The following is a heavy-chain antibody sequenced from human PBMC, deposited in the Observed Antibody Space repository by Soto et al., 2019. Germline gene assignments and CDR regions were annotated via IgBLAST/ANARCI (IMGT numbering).Heavy chain of an antibody. CDR1: GFTFSNYW. J-gene: IGHJ4*02. Sequence: PGGSLILSCVSSGFTFSNYWMTLVRQAPGKGLEWVANIIKDGSEKSYVDSVKGRFTISRDNAKNSLYLEMNSLRVEDTAVYYCARDWGGLGYWGQGTLVTVSS. V-gene: IGHV3-7*03. CDR2: IIKDGSEK. CDR3: ARDWGGLGY. D-gene: IGHD3-10*01.